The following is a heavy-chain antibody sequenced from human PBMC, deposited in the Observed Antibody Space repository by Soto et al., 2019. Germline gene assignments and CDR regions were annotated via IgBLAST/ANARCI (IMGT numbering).Heavy chain of an antibody. J-gene: IGHJ4*02. CDR3: AKSPGMYYYDSSGYYHYDY. Sequence: GGSMRLSCAASGFTFSSYAMSWVRQAPGKGLDWVSAISGSGVSTYYADSVKGRFTISRDNSKNTQYLQMNSLRAEDTAVYYCAKSPGMYYYDSSGYYHYDYWGQGTLVTVSS. V-gene: IGHV3-23*01. CDR2: ISGSGVST. D-gene: IGHD3-22*01. CDR1: GFTFSSYA.